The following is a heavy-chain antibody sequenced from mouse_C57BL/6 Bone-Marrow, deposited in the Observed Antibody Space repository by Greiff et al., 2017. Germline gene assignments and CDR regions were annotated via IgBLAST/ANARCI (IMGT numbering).Heavy chain of an antibody. D-gene: IGHD2-5*01. Sequence: QVQLQQPGAELVMPGASVKLSCKASGYTFTSYWMHWVKQRPGQGLEWIGEIDPSDSYTNYTQKFKGKSTLTVDKSSSTAYMQLSSLTSEDSAVYYCARGVKSLYSNFDYWGQGTTLTVSS. CDR2: IDPSDSYT. J-gene: IGHJ2*01. CDR3: ARGVKSLYSNFDY. CDR1: GYTFTSYW. V-gene: IGHV1-69*01.